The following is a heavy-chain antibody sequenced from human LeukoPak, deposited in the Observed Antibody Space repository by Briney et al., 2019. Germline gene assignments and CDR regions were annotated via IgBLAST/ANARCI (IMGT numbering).Heavy chain of an antibody. CDR2: ITWDGSRT. Sequence: GGSLRLSCAASGFNFEDFSMHWVRQAPGMGLEWVSVITWDGSRTAYADSVRGRFTSSRDNSKNSLYLQMNNLRSEDTALYYCARNVSASESAGFDHWEQGTLVIVSS. CDR1: GFNFEDFS. V-gene: IGHV3-43*01. CDR3: ARNVSASESAGFDH. J-gene: IGHJ4*02.